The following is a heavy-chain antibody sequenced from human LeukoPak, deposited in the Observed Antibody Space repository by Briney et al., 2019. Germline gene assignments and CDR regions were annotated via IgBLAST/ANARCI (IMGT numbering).Heavy chain of an antibody. CDR3: ARQARDWFLQY. Sequence: SETLSLTCTVSGDSISSGSDYWRWLRQPAGTGLEWIGRIYTSGITNYNPSLKSRVTISVDTSKNQFSLKLSSVTAADTAVYYCARQARDWFLQYWGQGTLVTVSS. CDR1: GDSISSGSDY. V-gene: IGHV4-61*02. D-gene: IGHD2-21*01. CDR2: IYTSGIT. J-gene: IGHJ1*01.